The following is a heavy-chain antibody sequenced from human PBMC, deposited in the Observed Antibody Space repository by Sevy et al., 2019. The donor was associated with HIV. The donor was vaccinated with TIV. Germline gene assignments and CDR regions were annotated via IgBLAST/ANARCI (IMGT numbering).Heavy chain of an antibody. Sequence: GGSLRLSCAASGFTFSSYAMSWVRQAPGKGLEWVSTFSFGCGKINYADSVKGRFTISRANSKNTLYLQMQSLRAEDTAVYYCAREGCSKPHDYWGQGTLVTVSS. J-gene: IGHJ4*02. CDR2: FSFGCGKI. CDR1: GFTFSSYA. V-gene: IGHV3-23*01. CDR3: AREGCSKPHDY. D-gene: IGHD3-10*02.